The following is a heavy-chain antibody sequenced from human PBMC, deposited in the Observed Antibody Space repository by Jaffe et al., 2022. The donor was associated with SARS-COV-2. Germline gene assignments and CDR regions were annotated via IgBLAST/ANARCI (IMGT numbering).Heavy chain of an antibody. CDR3: AKESVGYSSSSGVPSFDYYYYYGMDV. CDR1: GFTFDDYA. CDR2: ISGDGGST. V-gene: IGHV3-43*02. D-gene: IGHD6-6*01. Sequence: EVQLVESGGGVVQPGGSLRLSCAASGFTFDDYAMHWVRQAPGKGLEWVSLISGDGGSTYYADSVKGRFTISRDNSKNSLYLQMNSLRTEDTALYYCAKESVGYSSSSGVPSFDYYYYYGMDVWGQGTTVTVSS. J-gene: IGHJ6*02.